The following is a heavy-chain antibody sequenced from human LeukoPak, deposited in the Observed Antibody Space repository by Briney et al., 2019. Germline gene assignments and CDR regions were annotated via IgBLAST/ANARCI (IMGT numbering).Heavy chain of an antibody. J-gene: IGHJ4*02. CDR2: IYYSGST. CDR3: ARGGVTYYYYSSGYYFDY. CDR1: GGSISSGGYY. V-gene: IGHV4-31*03. Sequence: SETLSLTCTVSGGSISSGGYYWSWIRQHPGKGLEGIVYIYYSGSTNYNPSLKSRVTISVDTSQNQFSLKLSSVTAADTAVYYCARGGVTYYYYSSGYYFDYWGQGTLVTVSS. D-gene: IGHD3-22*01.